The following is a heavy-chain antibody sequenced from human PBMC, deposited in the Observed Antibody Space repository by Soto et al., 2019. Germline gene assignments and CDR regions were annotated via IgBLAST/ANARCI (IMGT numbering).Heavy chain of an antibody. D-gene: IGHD6-19*01. CDR2: IYYSGTT. CDR1: GGSISSSNYY. V-gene: IGHV4-39*01. CDR3: ARHWLLPVAGHYFDY. J-gene: IGHJ4*02. Sequence: QLQLQESGPGLVKPSETLSLTCTVSGGSISSSNYYWGWIRQPPGKGLEWIGSIYYSGTTYYNPSLRSRVTISEDTSKNQFSLKVGSATAADTAVYYCARHWLLPVAGHYFDYWSQGTLVTVSS.